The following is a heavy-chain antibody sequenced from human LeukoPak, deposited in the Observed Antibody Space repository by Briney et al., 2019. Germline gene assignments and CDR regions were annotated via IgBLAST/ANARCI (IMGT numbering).Heavy chain of an antibody. V-gene: IGHV7-4-1*02. J-gene: IGHJ4*02. CDR1: GYIFTSSA. Sequence: GASVKVSCKASGYIFTSSALNWVRQAPGQGLEWMGWINTNTGNPTYAQGFTGRFVFSLDTSVSTAYLHISSLEAEDTAIYYCATDLKKGDSGCFDYWGQGTLVTVSS. D-gene: IGHD6-19*01. CDR3: ATDLKKGDSGCFDY. CDR2: INTNTGNP.